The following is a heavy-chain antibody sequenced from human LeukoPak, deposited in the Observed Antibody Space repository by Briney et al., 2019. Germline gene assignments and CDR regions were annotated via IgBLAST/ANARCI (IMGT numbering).Heavy chain of an antibody. V-gene: IGHV1-3*01. CDR1: GYTFTSYA. Sequence: ASVKVSCKASGYTFTSYAMHWVRQAPGQRLEWMGWINAGNGNTKYSQKFQGRVTITRDTSASTAYMELSSLRSEDTAVYYCARRGYYGSGSYYNHFDYWGQGTLVTVSS. CDR2: INAGNGNT. D-gene: IGHD3-10*01. CDR3: ARRGYYGSGSYYNHFDY. J-gene: IGHJ4*02.